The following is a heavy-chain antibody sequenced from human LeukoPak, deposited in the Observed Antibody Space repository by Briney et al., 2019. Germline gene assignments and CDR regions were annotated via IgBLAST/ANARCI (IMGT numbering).Heavy chain of an antibody. V-gene: IGHV1-2*02. CDR3: APGGCSSTSCYEIDY. CDR2: INPNSGGT. Sequence: ASVKVSCKASGYTFTGYYMHWVRQAPRQGLEWMGWINPNSGGTNYAQKFQGRVTMTRDTSISTAYMELSRLRSDDTAVYYCAPGGCSSTSCYEIDYWGQGTLVTVSS. J-gene: IGHJ4*02. D-gene: IGHD2-2*01. CDR1: GYTFTGYY.